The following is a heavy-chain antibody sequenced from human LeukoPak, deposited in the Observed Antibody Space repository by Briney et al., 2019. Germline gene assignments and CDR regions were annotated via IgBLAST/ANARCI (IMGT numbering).Heavy chain of an antibody. J-gene: IGHJ5*02. CDR1: GGSFSGYY. CDR2: INHSGST. CDR3: ARGRAAALP. Sequence: KPSEALSLTCAVYGGSFSGYYWSWIRQAPGKGLEWIGEINHSGSTNYNPSLKSRVTISVDTSKNQFSLKLSSVTAADTAVYYCARGRAAALPWGQGTLVTVSS. D-gene: IGHD6-13*01. V-gene: IGHV4-34*01.